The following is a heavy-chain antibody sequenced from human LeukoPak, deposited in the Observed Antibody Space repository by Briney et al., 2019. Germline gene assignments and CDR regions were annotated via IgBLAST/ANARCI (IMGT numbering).Heavy chain of an antibody. J-gene: IGHJ4*02. CDR3: ARDGDYFFDY. Sequence: SGPTLVNPTQTLTLTCTFSGFSLSTSGMRVSWIRQPPGKALEWLARIDWDDDKFYSTSLKTRLTISKDTSKNPVVLTMTNMDPVDTATYSCARDGDYFFDYWGQGTLVTVSS. D-gene: IGHD2-21*02. CDR2: IDWDDDK. CDR1: GFSLSTSGMR. V-gene: IGHV2-70*04.